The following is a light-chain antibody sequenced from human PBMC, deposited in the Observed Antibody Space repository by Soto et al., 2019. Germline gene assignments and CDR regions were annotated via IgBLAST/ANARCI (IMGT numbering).Light chain of an antibody. CDR1: QSISSSL. Sequence: EIVLTQSPGTLSLSPGERATLSCRASQSISSSLLAWYQQRPGQAPRLLIYGASSRATGIPDRFSGSGSGTDFTLTISRLEPEDFAVYYCQQYGSSPPATFGPGTKVDVK. CDR3: QQYGSSPPAT. V-gene: IGKV3-20*01. J-gene: IGKJ3*01. CDR2: GAS.